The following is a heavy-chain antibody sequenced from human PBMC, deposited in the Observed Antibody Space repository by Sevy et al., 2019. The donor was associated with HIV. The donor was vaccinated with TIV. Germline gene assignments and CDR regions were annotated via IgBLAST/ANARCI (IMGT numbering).Heavy chain of an antibody. D-gene: IGHD5-18*01. V-gene: IGHV1-3*01. J-gene: IGHJ4*02. CDR3: ARVHDRYTASPGY. Sequence: AAVKVSCKASGYTFTSYAMHWVGQAPGQRLEWMGWINAGNGNTKYSQKFQGRVTITRDTSASTTYMELSSLRSEDTAVYYCARVHDRYTASPGYWGQGTPVTVSS. CDR1: GYTFTSYA. CDR2: INAGNGNT.